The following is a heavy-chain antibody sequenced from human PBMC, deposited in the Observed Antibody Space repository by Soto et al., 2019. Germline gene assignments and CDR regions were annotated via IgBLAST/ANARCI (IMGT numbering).Heavy chain of an antibody. CDR3: ARTPTRNTDYAYFDL. CDR2: IIPFLSIT. V-gene: IGHV1-69*02. CDR1: RGTFTSYS. J-gene: IGHJ4*02. Sequence: GVSVKVSCKPSRGTFTSYSFSWARQAPGQGFEWMGRIIPFLSITNYAQKFQGRVSITADKSTSTAYMELSSLTSEDTALYFCARTPTRNTDYAYFDLWGQGTLVTVSS. D-gene: IGHD4-17*01.